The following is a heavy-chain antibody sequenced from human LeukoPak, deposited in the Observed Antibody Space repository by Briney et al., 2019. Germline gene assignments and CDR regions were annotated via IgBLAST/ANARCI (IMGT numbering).Heavy chain of an antibody. CDR2: IDGRGDMT. Sequence: QSGGSLRLSCAAFGFTFSDYDMTWVRQAPGKGLEWVAAIDGRGDMTYYADSVKGQFTISRDNAKKSLYLQMSSLRAEDTAVYYCAYSRSSLAAGYWGQGTPVTVSS. D-gene: IGHD2-15*01. J-gene: IGHJ4*02. V-gene: IGHV3-23*01. CDR3: AYSRSSLAAGY. CDR1: GFTFSDYD.